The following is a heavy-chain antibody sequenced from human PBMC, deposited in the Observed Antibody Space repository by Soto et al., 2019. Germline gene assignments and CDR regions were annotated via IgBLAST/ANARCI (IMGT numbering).Heavy chain of an antibody. CDR2: ISAYNGNT. D-gene: IGHD3-22*01. V-gene: IGHV1-18*01. Sequence: ASVKVSCKASGYTFTSYGISWVRQAPGQGLEWMGWISAYNGNTNYAQKLQGRVTMTTDTSTSTAYMELRSLRSDDTAVYYCAIFYYDSSGYFFDFDYWGQGTLVTVSS. CDR3: AIFYYDSSGYFFDFDY. J-gene: IGHJ4*02. CDR1: GYTFTSYG.